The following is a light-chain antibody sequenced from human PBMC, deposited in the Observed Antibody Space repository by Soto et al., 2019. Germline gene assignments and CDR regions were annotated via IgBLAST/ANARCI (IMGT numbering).Light chain of an antibody. J-gene: IGLJ3*02. Sequence: QLVLTQSPSASASLGASVKLTCTLSSWHSNYAIAWHQQQSEKGPRYLMKLNSDGSHSKGDGIPDRFSGSSSGAERDLTISSRQSEDEADYYCQTWGSGSVVFGGGTKLTVL. V-gene: IGLV4-69*01. CDR1: SWHSNYA. CDR3: QTWGSGSVV. CDR2: LNSDGSH.